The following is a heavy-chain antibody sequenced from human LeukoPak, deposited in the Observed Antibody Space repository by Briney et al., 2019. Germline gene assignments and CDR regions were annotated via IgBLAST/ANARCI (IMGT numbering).Heavy chain of an antibody. CDR1: GGSISSGGYS. V-gene: IGHV4-31*03. D-gene: IGHD2-2*01. J-gene: IGHJ3*02. CDR2: IYYSGST. Sequence: SETLSLTCTVSGGSISSGGYSWSWIRQHPGKGLEGIGYIYYSGSTYYNPSLKSRVTISVDTSKNQFSLKLSSVTAADTAVYYCATYCSSTSCSPRNAFDIWGQGTMVTVSS. CDR3: ATYCSSTSCSPRNAFDI.